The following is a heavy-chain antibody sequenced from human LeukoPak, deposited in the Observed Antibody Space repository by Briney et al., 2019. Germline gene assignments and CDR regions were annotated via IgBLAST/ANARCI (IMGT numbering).Heavy chain of an antibody. D-gene: IGHD3-16*02. Sequence: ASVKVSCKASGYTFTNYAMNWVRQAPGQGLEWMGWINPNTGNPTYAQGFTGRFVFSLETSVSTTYLQISSLKAEDTAVYYCARAYQRLGDLSLPDFWGQGTLVTVSS. CDR3: ARAYQRLGDLSLPDF. CDR2: INPNTGNP. J-gene: IGHJ4*02. V-gene: IGHV7-4-1*02. CDR1: GYTFTNYA.